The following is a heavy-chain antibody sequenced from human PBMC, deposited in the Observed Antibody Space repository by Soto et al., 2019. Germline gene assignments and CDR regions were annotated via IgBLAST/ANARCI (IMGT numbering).Heavy chain of an antibody. V-gene: IGHV3-21*01. CDR2: ISSSSSYI. D-gene: IGHD3-22*01. CDR3: ARVPYYDSSGYYYFDY. Sequence: GGSLRLSCAASGFTFSSYSMNWVRQAPGKGLEWVSYISSSSSYIYYADSVKGRFTISRDNAKNSLYLQMNSLRAEDTAVYYCARVPYYDSSGYYYFDYWGQGSLVTVSS. CDR1: GFTFSSYS. J-gene: IGHJ4*02.